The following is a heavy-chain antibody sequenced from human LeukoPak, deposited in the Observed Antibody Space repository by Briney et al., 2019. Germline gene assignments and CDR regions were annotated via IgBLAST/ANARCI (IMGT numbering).Heavy chain of an antibody. CDR1: RLTFNSLTFASHA. V-gene: IGHV3-23*01. J-gene: IGHJ4*02. D-gene: IGHD6-6*01. CDR3: ANYPRSMAARPVY. CDR2: ISGSGSTT. Sequence: HTGGSLRLSCEASRLTFNSLTFASHALSWVRQAPGKGLEWVSGISGSGSTTYYADSVKGRFTISRDNSEITLYLQMNTLRAEDTAIYYCANYPRSMAARPVYWGQGTLVTVSS.